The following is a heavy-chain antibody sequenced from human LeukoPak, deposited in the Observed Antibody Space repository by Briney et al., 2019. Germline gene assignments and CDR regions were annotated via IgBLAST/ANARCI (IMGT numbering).Heavy chain of an antibody. J-gene: IGHJ5*02. CDR1: GYTFTSYD. Sequence: ASVKVSCKASGYTFTSYDINWVRQATGQGLEWMGWMNPNRGNTGYAQKFQGRVTMTRNTSISTAYMELSSLRSEDTAVYYCARGGSVVPAAIRNWFDPWGQGTLVTVSS. CDR3: ARGGSVVPAAIRNWFDP. CDR2: MNPNRGNT. V-gene: IGHV1-8*01. D-gene: IGHD2-2*02.